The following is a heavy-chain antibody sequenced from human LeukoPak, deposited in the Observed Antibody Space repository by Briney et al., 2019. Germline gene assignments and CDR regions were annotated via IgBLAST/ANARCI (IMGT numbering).Heavy chain of an antibody. CDR1: GFSFGDYA. CDR2: IRSNTYGGTT. V-gene: IGHV3-49*04. J-gene: IGHJ6*02. CDR3: TRPLPLNQHYYFYYGMDV. Sequence: GGSLRLSCTASGFSFGDYAMSWVRQAPGKGLEWVGFIRSNTYGGTTEYAASVQGRLTISRDDSKSIAYLQMNSLKTEDTAVYYCTRPLPLNQHYYFYYGMDVWGQGTTVTVSS. D-gene: IGHD2-2*01.